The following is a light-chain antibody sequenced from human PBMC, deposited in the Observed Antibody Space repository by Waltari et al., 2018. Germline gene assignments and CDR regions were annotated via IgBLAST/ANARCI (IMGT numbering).Light chain of an antibody. CDR2: GAS. V-gene: IGKV3-20*01. CDR3: QHYRSLPVT. J-gene: IGKJ1*01. Sequence: ELVLPQSPVTLSFSPGERVTLSRRAGQSVSRTLSWYQQKPGQAPRLLIYGASIRATGIPDRFSGSGSGTDFSLTISRLEPEDFAVYYCQHYRSLPVTFGQGTKVEIK. CDR1: QSVSRT.